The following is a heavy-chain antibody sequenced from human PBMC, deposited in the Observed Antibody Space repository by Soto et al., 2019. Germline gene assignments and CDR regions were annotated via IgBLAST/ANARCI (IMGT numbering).Heavy chain of an antibody. J-gene: IGHJ6*01. CDR2: IIPIFGTA. D-gene: IGHD2-2*01. CDR1: RGPFSSYA. CDR3: AREDIVVVPAAIPYGMDV. Sequence: GGSVEVSFKASRGPFSSYAISFVRQAPGQGLEWMGGIIPIFGTANYAQKFQGRVTITADKSTSTAYMELSRLRSEDTAGYYCAREDIVVVPAAIPYGMDVWGQGTTVTVSS. V-gene: IGHV1-69*06.